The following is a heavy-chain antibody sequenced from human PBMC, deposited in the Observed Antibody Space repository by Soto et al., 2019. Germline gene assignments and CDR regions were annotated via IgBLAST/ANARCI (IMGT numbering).Heavy chain of an antibody. CDR2: INHSGST. CDR3: ARSGYYYGSGTYLSYFDY. Sequence: SETLSLTCAVYGGSFSGYYWSWIRQPPGKGLEWIGEINHSGSTNYNPSLKSRVTISVDTSKNQFSLKLSSVTAADTAVYYCARSGYYYGSGTYLSYFDYWGPGTLVTVYS. J-gene: IGHJ4*02. CDR1: GGSFSGYY. D-gene: IGHD3-10*01. V-gene: IGHV4-34*01.